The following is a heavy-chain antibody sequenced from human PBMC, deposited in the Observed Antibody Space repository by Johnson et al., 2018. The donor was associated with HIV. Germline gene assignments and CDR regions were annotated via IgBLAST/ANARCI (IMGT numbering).Heavy chain of an antibody. Sequence: QAQLVESGGGVVQPGRSLRLSCAASGFTFSSYGMHWVRQAPGKGLEWVAVIWYDGSNKYYADSVKGRFTISRDNSKNTLYLQMNSLRAEDKAVYYCARDQTIQLWSDAFDIWGQGTMVTVSS. D-gene: IGHD5-18*01. CDR3: ARDQTIQLWSDAFDI. CDR2: IWYDGSNK. V-gene: IGHV3-33*01. J-gene: IGHJ3*02. CDR1: GFTFSSYG.